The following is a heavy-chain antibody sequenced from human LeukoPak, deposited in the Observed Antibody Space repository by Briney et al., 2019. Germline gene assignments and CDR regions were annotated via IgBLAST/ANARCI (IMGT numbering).Heavy chain of an antibody. CDR1: GFPFSDFS. D-gene: IGHD1-26*01. CDR3: AKDQAGIVIH. V-gene: IGHV3-23*01. CDR2: TNSGGTST. Sequence: GGSLRLSCATSGFPFSDFSMSWVRQAPGKGLEWISTTNSGGTSTYYAESVKGRFTISRDNSKNTLYLQMNSLRAEDTAVYYCAKDQAGIVIHWGQGTLVTVSS. J-gene: IGHJ4*02.